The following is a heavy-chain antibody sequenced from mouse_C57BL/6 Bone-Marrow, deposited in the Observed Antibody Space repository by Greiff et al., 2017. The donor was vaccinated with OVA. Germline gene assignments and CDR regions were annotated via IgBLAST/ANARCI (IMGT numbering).Heavy chain of an antibody. CDR1: GYTFTSYG. D-gene: IGHD2-2*01. CDR3: ASGYYGYDDWDFDV. Sequence: EVQLQQSGAELVRPGSSVKMSCKTSGYTFTSYGINWVKQRPGKGRDGIGYIYFGNGYTKYNEKFKGKATLTSDKSSSTAYMQLSSLTSEDSAIYFCASGYYGYDDWDFDVWGTGTTVTVSS. CDR2: IYFGNGYT. V-gene: IGHV1-58*01. J-gene: IGHJ1*03.